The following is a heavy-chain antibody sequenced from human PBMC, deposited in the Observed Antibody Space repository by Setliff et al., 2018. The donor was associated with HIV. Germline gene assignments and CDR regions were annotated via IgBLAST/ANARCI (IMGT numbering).Heavy chain of an antibody. Sequence: GGSLRLSCTASGFTFSDYYMSWIRQAPGKGLEWISYITSTGSTIFYADSVKGRFTISRDNAKNSLYLQMNSLRAEDTAVYYCARSRAAGFDYWGQGTLVTVS. CDR3: ARSRAAGFDY. V-gene: IGHV3-11*04. J-gene: IGHJ4*02. CDR2: ITSTGSTI. CDR1: GFTFSDYY. D-gene: IGHD6-13*01.